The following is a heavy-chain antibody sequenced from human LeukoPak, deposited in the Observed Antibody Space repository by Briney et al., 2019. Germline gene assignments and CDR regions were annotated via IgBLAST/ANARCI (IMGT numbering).Heavy chain of an antibody. J-gene: IGHJ4*02. Sequence: GGSLRLSCAASGFSFSKYWMHWVRHTPGEGLVWVSRIKEDGTYTSYADSVKGRFTISRDNARNTVFLQMNSLRAEDTAVYYCARDFDMGITPGDDFDFWGQGTLVTVSS. CDR1: GFSFSKYW. V-gene: IGHV3-74*01. CDR2: IKEDGTYT. CDR3: ARDFDMGITPGDDFDF. D-gene: IGHD3-9*01.